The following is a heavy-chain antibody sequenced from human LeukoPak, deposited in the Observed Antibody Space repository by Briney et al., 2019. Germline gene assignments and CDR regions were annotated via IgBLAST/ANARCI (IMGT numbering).Heavy chain of an antibody. J-gene: IGHJ6*02. V-gene: IGHV3-23*01. CDR2: ISGSGGSK. Sequence: PGGSLRLSCAASGFTFSTYAMNWVRQSPGKGLEWVSSISGSGGSKYYTDSVKGRFTISRDNSKNTLYLQMNSLRAEDTAVYYCARDRRHGRLLLLGPGSYYYGMDVWGQGTTVTVSS. CDR3: ARDRRHGRLLLLGPGSYYYGMDV. CDR1: GFTFSTYA. D-gene: IGHD1-26*01.